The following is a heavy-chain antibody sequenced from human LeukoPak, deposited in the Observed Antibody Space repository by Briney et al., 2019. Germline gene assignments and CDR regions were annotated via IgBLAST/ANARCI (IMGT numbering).Heavy chain of an antibody. CDR2: IKSKIDGETT. D-gene: IGHD3-10*01. CDR3: TTELGLSFGVRNFDH. J-gene: IGHJ4*02. CDR1: GFTFSNAW. V-gene: IGHV3-15*01. Sequence: GGSLRLSCAASGFTFSNAWMSWVRQAPGKGLEWVGHIKSKIDGETTGYAAPVKGRFTISRDDSKNMLYPQMNSLKTEDTAVYYCTTELGLSFGVRNFDHWGQGTSATVSS.